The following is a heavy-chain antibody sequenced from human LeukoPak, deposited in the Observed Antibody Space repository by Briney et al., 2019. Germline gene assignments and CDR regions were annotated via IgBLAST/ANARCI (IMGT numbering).Heavy chain of an antibody. CDR1: GFTFDDYG. CDR3: ARAPYYCDSSGYSPSDY. V-gene: IGHV3-20*04. CDR2: INWNGGST. J-gene: IGHJ4*02. D-gene: IGHD3-22*01. Sequence: GGSLRLSCAASGFTFDDYGMSWVRQAPGKGLEWVSGINWNGGSTGYADSVKGRFTIPRDNAKNSLYLQMNSLRAEDTALYYCARAPYYCDSSGYSPSDYWGQGTLVTVSS.